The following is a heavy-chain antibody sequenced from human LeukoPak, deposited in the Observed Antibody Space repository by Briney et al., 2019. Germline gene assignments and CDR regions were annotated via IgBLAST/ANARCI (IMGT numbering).Heavy chain of an antibody. J-gene: IGHJ5*02. CDR1: GGSISSYY. Sequence: PSETLSLTWTVSGGSISSYYWSWTRQPPGKGLEWIGYIYYSGSTNYNPSLKSRVTISVDTSKNQFSLKLSSVTAADTAVYYCARGEKYSSSWSVGWFDPWGQGTLVTVSS. CDR3: ARGEKYSSSWSVGWFDP. V-gene: IGHV4-59*01. CDR2: IYYSGST. D-gene: IGHD6-13*01.